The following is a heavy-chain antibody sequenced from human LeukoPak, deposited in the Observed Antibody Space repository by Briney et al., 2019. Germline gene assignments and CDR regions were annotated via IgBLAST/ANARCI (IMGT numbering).Heavy chain of an antibody. D-gene: IGHD3-22*01. CDR3: ARDTPSEYYDSSGYYFD. V-gene: IGHV4-38-2*02. CDR1: GYSISSGYY. Sequence: PSETLSLTCTVSGYSISSGYYWGWIRQPPGKGLEWIGSIYHSGSTYYNPSLKSRVTISVDTSKNQFSLKLSSVTAADTAVYCCARDTPSEYYDSSGYYFDWGQGTLVTVSS. J-gene: IGHJ4*02. CDR2: IYHSGST.